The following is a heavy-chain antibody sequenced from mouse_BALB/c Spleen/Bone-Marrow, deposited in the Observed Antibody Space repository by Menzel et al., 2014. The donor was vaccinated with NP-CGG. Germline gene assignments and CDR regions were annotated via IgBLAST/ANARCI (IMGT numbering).Heavy chain of an antibody. J-gene: IGHJ4*01. CDR1: GYTFTEYT. V-gene: IGHV1-18*01. D-gene: IGHD1-2*01. Sequence: EVQLQQSGPELVKPGASVKISCKTSGYTFTEYTMHWVKQSHGKSLEWIGGVNPNNGGTIYNQKFKGKATLTVDRSSSTAYMELRSLTSEDSAVYYCARKDYGYNYVMDYWGQGTSVTVSS. CDR3: ARKDYGYNYVMDY. CDR2: VNPNNGGT.